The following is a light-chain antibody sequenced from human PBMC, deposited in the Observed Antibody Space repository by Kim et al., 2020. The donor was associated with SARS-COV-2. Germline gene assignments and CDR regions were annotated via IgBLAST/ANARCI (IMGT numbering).Light chain of an antibody. CDR1: QSVNSN. CDR3: QQFNNWPLYS. Sequence: VTPGERATRSCRGSQSVNSNLAGYQQKPGQAPRLLIYGASTRASGVPARCSGSGGGTEFTLTISSLQSEDFEVYYCQQFNNWPLYSFGQGKKLEI. V-gene: IGKV3-15*01. J-gene: IGKJ2*03. CDR2: GAS.